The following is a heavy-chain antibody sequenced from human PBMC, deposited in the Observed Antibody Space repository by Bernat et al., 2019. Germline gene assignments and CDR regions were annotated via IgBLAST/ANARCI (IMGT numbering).Heavy chain of an antibody. Sequence: EVQLVESGGGLVQPGGSLRLSCAASGFTFSSYSMNWVRQAPGKGLEWVSYISSSSSTIYYADSVKGRFTISRDNAKNSLYLQMNSLRAEDTAVYYCARDKYYGSGSHPSYYYYYYGMDVWGQGTTVTVSS. V-gene: IGHV3-48*01. J-gene: IGHJ6*02. D-gene: IGHD3-10*01. CDR1: GFTFSSYS. CDR2: ISSSSSTI. CDR3: ARDKYYGSGSHPSYYYYYYGMDV.